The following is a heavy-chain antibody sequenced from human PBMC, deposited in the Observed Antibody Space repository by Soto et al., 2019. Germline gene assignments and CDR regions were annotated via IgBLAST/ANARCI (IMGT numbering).Heavy chain of an antibody. Sequence: SVKVSCKASGFTFTSSAVQWVRQARGQRLEWIGWIVVGSGNTNYAQKFQERVTITRDMSTSTAYMELSSLRSEDTAVYYCAAGTDYDILTGTTSMDVWGQGTTVTVSS. J-gene: IGHJ6*02. CDR3: AAGTDYDILTGTTSMDV. CDR1: GFTFTSSA. D-gene: IGHD3-9*01. V-gene: IGHV1-58*01. CDR2: IVVGSGNT.